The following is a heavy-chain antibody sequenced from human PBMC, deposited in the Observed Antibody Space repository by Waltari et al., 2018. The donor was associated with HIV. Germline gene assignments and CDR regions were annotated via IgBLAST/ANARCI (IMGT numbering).Heavy chain of an antibody. J-gene: IGHJ4*02. CDR3: ARRGRGDQYDFWSASMTGGGDY. CDR2: ISDNNGNT. D-gene: IGHD3-3*01. CDR1: GYTFTSYG. V-gene: IGHV1-18*01. Sequence: QVQLVQSGSEVKKPGASVKVSCKTSGYTFTSYGISWVRQAPGQGLDWLGWISDNNGNTNLAKKYQDRDTMTTDMSTGTAYMQLRSLRSDDTAVYYCARRGRGDQYDFWSASMTGGGDYWGQGTLVTVSS.